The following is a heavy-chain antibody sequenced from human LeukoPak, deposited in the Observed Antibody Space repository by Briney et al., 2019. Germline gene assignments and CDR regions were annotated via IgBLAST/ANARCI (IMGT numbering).Heavy chain of an antibody. J-gene: IGHJ4*02. Sequence: GGSLRLSCAASGFTVSSNYMSWVRQAPGKGLEWVSVIYSGGSTYYADSVKGRFTISRDNSKNTLYLQMNSLRAEDTAVYYCAGPPPYSSSFGLLWNWGQGTLVTVSS. D-gene: IGHD6-13*01. CDR2: IYSGGST. CDR1: GFTVSSNY. V-gene: IGHV3-66*01. CDR3: AGPPPYSSSFGLLWN.